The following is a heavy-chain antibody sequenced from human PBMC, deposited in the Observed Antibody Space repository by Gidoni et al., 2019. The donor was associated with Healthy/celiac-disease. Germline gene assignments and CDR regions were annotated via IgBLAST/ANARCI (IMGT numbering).Heavy chain of an antibody. CDR1: GGSISSYY. CDR3: ARAGGAPHYYYYGMDV. J-gene: IGHJ6*02. Sequence: QVQLQESGPGLVKPSETLSLTCTVSGGSISSYYWSWIRQPPGKGLEWIGYIYYSGSTNYNPSLKSRVTISVDTSKNQFSLKLSSVTAADTAVYYCARAGGAPHYYYYGMDVWGQGTTVTVSS. V-gene: IGHV4-59*01. D-gene: IGHD1-26*01. CDR2: IYYSGST.